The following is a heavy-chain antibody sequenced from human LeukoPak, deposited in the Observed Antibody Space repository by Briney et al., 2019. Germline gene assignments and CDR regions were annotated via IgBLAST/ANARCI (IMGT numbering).Heavy chain of an antibody. CDR1: GGSISSSSYY. D-gene: IGHD1-7*01. CDR2: IYYSGST. V-gene: IGHV4-39*07. Sequence: SETLSLTCTVSGGSISSSSYYWGWIRQPPGKGLEWIGSIYYSGSTYYNPSLKSRVTISVDTSKNQFSLKLSSVTAADTAVYYCARVVLELRGNWFDPWGQGTLVTVSS. J-gene: IGHJ5*02. CDR3: ARVVLELRGNWFDP.